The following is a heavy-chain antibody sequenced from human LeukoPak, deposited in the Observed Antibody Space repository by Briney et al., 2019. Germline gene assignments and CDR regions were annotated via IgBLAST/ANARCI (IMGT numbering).Heavy chain of an antibody. CDR3: ARDPSSWNGFFDS. J-gene: IGHJ4*02. Sequence: GGSLRLTCEASGFTFRSYWMHWVRQAPGKGLMWVSRIETDGSSTNYADSVKGRFTISRDNARNTVYLQMNSLRADDTAVYYCARDPSSWNGFFDSWGQGTLVTLSS. D-gene: IGHD6-13*01. CDR1: GFTFRSYW. V-gene: IGHV3-74*01. CDR2: IETDGSST.